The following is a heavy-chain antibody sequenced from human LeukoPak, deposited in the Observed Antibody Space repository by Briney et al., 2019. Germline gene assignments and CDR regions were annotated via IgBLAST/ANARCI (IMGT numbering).Heavy chain of an antibody. CDR3: ARSRGYSYGYEGAYYFDY. D-gene: IGHD5-18*01. J-gene: IGHJ4*02. V-gene: IGHV1-69*05. CDR2: IIPIFGTA. Sequence: ASVKVSCKASGGTFSSYAISWVRQAPGQGLEWMGRIIPIFGTANYAQKFQGRVTITTDESTSTAYMELSSLRSEDTAVYYCARSRGYSYGYEGAYYFDYWGQGTLVTVSS. CDR1: GGTFSSYA.